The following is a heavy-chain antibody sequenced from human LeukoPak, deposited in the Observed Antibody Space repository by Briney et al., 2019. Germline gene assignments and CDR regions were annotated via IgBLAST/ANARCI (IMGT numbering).Heavy chain of an antibody. Sequence: GGSLRLSCAASGFTFSNYEMNWVRQAPGRGLEWVSYISSSGSTIYYADSVKGRFTISRDNAKNSLYLQMNSLRAEDTAVYHCPRIGSGLGFDYWGQGSRHRLL. J-gene: IGHJ4*02. D-gene: IGHD3-22*01. CDR1: GFTFSNYE. V-gene: IGHV3-48*03. CDR2: ISSSGSTI. CDR3: PRIGSGLGFDY.